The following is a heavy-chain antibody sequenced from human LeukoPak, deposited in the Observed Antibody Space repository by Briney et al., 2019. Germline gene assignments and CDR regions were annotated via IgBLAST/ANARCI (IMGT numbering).Heavy chain of an antibody. CDR3: ARDRLRWPKIDY. J-gene: IGHJ4*02. D-gene: IGHD4-23*01. CDR2: IYYSVTT. V-gene: IGHV4-39*07. Sequence: PSETLSLTCTVSGDSISSSSYYWGWIRQPPGKGLEWIGSIYYSVTTYYNPSLNIRVTISVDTSKNQFSLKLSSVTAADTAVYYCARDRLRWPKIDYWGQGTLVTVSS. CDR1: GDSISSSSYY.